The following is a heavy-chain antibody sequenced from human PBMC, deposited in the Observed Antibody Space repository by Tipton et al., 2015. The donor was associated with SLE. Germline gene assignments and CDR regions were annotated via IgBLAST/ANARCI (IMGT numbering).Heavy chain of an antibody. V-gene: IGHV4-61*09. Sequence: TLSLTCTVSGDSINSGTYYWSWIRQPAGKGLEWIGNIYTSESTNYNPSLKSRVTISVDTSKNQFSLKLTSVTAADTAVYYCASVQGASYGSGYYYSYYYIDVWGKGTTVTVSS. CDR1: GDSINSGTYY. CDR2: IYTSEST. D-gene: IGHD3-10*01. CDR3: ASVQGASYGSGYYYSYYYIDV. J-gene: IGHJ6*03.